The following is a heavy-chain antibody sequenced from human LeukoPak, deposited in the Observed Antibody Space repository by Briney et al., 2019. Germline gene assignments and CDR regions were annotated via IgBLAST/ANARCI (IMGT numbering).Heavy chain of an antibody. J-gene: IGHJ4*02. CDR2: ISSSSSYI. Sequence: GGSLRLSCAASGFTFSSYSMNWVRQAPGKGLEWVSSISSSSSYIYYADSVKGRFTISRDNAKNSLYLQMNSLRAEDTAVYYCARDVVTGTTRFDYWGQGTLVTVSS. D-gene: IGHD1-20*01. CDR1: GFTFSSYS. V-gene: IGHV3-21*01. CDR3: ARDVVTGTTRFDY.